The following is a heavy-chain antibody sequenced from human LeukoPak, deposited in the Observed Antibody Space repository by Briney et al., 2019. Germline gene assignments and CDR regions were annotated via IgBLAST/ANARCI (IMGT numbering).Heavy chain of an antibody. V-gene: IGHV5-51*07. CDR3: ARGVTRYNWFDA. CDR1: GYRFSANW. Sequence: GASLKISCQAFGYRFSANWIGWVQEMPGKGLEWMGIIYPADSDNYYSPSFQGQVTISADKYISTTYLQWSSLKASDSAMYYCARGVTRYNWFDAWGQGTLVTVSS. CDR2: IYPADSDN. J-gene: IGHJ5*02. D-gene: IGHD4-23*01.